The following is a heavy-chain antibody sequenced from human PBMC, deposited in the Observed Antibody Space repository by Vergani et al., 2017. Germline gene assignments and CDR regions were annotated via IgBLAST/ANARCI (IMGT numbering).Heavy chain of an antibody. J-gene: IGHJ3*02. Sequence: QVQLQESGPGIVKPSETLSLTCKVSAYSISSGYYWGWIRQPPGKGLEWIGSIFRDEDTYYTPSLKNRVTISTDTSKNHFSLKLSAVTAADTAVYYCARNPYCGGDCYSDAFDIWGQGTMVTVSS. V-gene: IGHV4-38-2*02. CDR1: AYSISSGYY. CDR2: IFRDEDT. D-gene: IGHD2-21*02. CDR3: ARNPYCGGDCYSDAFDI.